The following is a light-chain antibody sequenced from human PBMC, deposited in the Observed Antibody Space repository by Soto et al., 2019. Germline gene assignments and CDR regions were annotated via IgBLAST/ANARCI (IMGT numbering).Light chain of an antibody. V-gene: IGKV1-33*01. J-gene: IGKJ1*01. CDR1: QSISTY. Sequence: DIQMTQSPPALSASVGDRVPITCRASQSISTYLNWYQQKPGKAPKLLIYDASNLETGVPSRFSGSGSGTDFTFTIRSLQPEDIATYYCQQYDNLLAGTFGQGTTGDI. CDR2: DAS. CDR3: QQYDNLLAGT.